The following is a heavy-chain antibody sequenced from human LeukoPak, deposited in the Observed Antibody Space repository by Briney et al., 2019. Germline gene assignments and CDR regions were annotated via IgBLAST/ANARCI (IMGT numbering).Heavy chain of an antibody. Sequence: ASVKVSCKASGYTFTSYGISWVRQAPGQGLEGMGWISAYNGNTDYAQKLQGRVTMTTDTSTSTAYMGLRSLRSDDTAVYYCARSYDYDILTGYEYYFDYWGQGTLVTVSS. D-gene: IGHD3-9*01. J-gene: IGHJ4*02. CDR2: ISAYNGNT. CDR3: ARSYDYDILTGYEYYFDY. CDR1: GYTFTSYG. V-gene: IGHV1-18*01.